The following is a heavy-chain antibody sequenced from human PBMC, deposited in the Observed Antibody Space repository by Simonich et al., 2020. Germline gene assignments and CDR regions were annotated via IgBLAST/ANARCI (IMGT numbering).Heavy chain of an antibody. Sequence: EVQLVQSGAEVKKPGESLKIACKGSGDSFTSYWIDWVRQMPGKGLEWMGIIYHSDADTRYSPPFQSQVTISADKSISTAYLQWSSLKASDTAMYYCARQLNDFDIWGQGTMVTVSS. V-gene: IGHV5-51*01. D-gene: IGHD1-1*01. J-gene: IGHJ3*02. CDR2: IYHSDADT. CDR1: GDSFTSYW. CDR3: ARQLNDFDI.